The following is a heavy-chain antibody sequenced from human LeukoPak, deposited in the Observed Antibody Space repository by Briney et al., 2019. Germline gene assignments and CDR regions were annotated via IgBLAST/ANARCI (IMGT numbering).Heavy chain of an antibody. CDR1: GYTFTGYY. CDR3: ARDRSSSWYLFSPVGFDP. D-gene: IGHD6-13*01. Sequence: ASVKVSCKASGYTFTGYYMHWVRQAPGQGLEWMGWINPNSGGTNYAQKFQGRVTMTRDTSISTAYMELSRLRSDDTAVYYCARDRSSSWYLFSPVGFDPWGQGTLVTVSS. J-gene: IGHJ5*02. CDR2: INPNSGGT. V-gene: IGHV1-2*02.